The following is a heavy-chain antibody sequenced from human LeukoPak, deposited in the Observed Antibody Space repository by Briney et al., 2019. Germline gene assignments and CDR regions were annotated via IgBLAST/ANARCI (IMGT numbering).Heavy chain of an antibody. CDR2: IYYSGST. V-gene: IGHV4-59*01. CDR1: GGSISSYY. D-gene: IGHD1-14*01. CDR3: ARQLTGTEYMDV. J-gene: IGHJ6*03. Sequence: PSETLSLTCTVSGGSISSYYWSWIRQPPGKGLGWIGYIYYSGSTNYNPSLKSRVTISVDTSKNQFSLKLSSVTAADTAVYYCARQLTGTEYMDVWGKGTTVTISS.